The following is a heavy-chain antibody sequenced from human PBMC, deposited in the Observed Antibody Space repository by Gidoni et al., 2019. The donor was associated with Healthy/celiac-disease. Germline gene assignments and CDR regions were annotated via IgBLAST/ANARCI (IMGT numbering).Heavy chain of an antibody. V-gene: IGHV3-48*02. D-gene: IGHD2-2*01. J-gene: IGHJ6*02. CDR3: ARDQDIVVVQRYYYYGMDV. CDR2: ISSSSSTI. CDR1: GFTFSSYS. Sequence: EVQLVESGGGLVQPGGSLRLSCAASGFTFSSYSMNWVRQAPGKGLEWVSYISSSSSTIYYADSVKGRFTISRDNAKNSLYLQMNSLRDEDTAVYYCARDQDIVVVQRYYYYGMDVWGQGTTVTVSS.